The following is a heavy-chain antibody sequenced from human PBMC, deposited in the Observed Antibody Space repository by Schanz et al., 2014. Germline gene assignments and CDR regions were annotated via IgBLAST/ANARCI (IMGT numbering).Heavy chain of an antibody. CDR2: IRYDGSNP. D-gene: IGHD1-26*01. J-gene: IGHJ5*02. V-gene: IGHV3-30*02. CDR1: GVTFSDYG. Sequence: VQLVESGGGLVQPGGSLRLSCAVSGVTFSDYGIHWVRQAPGKGLEWVSFIRYDGSNPYYADSVKGRFTISRDNSKNTLYLQMNSLRAEDTAVYYCARDPSGSYGWFDPWGQGTLVTVSS. CDR3: ARDPSGSYGWFDP.